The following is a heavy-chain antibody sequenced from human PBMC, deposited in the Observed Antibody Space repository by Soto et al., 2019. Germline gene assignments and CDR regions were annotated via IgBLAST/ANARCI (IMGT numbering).Heavy chain of an antibody. CDR2: TIPIFDTT. CDR1: GGTFSTYG. D-gene: IGHD6-19*01. Sequence: QVQLVQSGAEVKKPGSSVKVSCKASGGTFSTYGIIWVRQAPGQGLEWMGGTIPIFDTTNYAQRFQGRVTITADEPTGTAYLELSSLRSEDTAMYYCAGTIPVAATRYTWFDPWGQGTLVTVSS. CDR3: AGTIPVAATRYTWFDP. V-gene: IGHV1-69*01. J-gene: IGHJ5*02.